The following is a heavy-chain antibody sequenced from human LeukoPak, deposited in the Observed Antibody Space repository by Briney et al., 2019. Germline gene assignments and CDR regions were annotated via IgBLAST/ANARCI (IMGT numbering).Heavy chain of an antibody. CDR2: IYYSGST. CDR1: GGSISSSSYY. J-gene: IGHJ4*02. D-gene: IGHD2-15*01. V-gene: IGHV4-39*01. Sequence: SETLSLTCTVSGGSISSSSYYWGWIRQPPGKGLEWIGSIYYSGSTYYNPSLKSRVTISVDTSKNQFSLKLSSVTAADTAVYYCARHARYCSGGSCYYYFDYWGQGTLVTVSS. CDR3: ARHARYCSGGSCYYYFDY.